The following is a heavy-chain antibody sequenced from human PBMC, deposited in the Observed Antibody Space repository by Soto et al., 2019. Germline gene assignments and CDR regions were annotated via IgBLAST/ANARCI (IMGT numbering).Heavy chain of an antibody. CDR1: GFSVSSNH. CDR2: IYSGSST. V-gene: IGHV3-53*01. J-gene: IGHJ4*02. D-gene: IGHD3-9*01. Sequence: QPVGSLRLSCAVSGFSVSSNHMNWVRQAPGKGPECVSVIYSGSSTYYADSVKGRFTTSRDNSKNTLYLQMNSLRAEDTAIYYCARVMTGFDYWGQGTLVTVSS. CDR3: ARVMTGFDY.